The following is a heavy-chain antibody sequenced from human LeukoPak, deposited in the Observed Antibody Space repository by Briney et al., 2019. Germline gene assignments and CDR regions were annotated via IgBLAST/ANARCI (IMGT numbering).Heavy chain of an antibody. D-gene: IGHD1-26*01. V-gene: IGHV1-69*02. Sequence: SVKVSCQASGGTFSSYTISWVRQAPGQGLEWMGRIIPILGIANYAQKFQGRVTITADKSTSTAYMELSSRRSEDTAVYYCASESGSYNDAFDIWGQGTMVTVSS. CDR1: GGTFSSYT. CDR3: ASESGSYNDAFDI. CDR2: IIPILGIA. J-gene: IGHJ3*02.